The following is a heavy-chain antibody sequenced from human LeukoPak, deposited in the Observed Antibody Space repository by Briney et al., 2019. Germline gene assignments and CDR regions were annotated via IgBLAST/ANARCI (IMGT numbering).Heavy chain of an antibody. CDR3: ARDRRVVVPAAMRWFDP. V-gene: IGHV4-38-2*02. CDR2: IYYSGST. Sequence: SETLSLTCTVSGYSISSGYYWGWIRQPPGKGLEWIGSIYYSGSTYYNPSLKSRVTISVDTSKNQFSLKLSSVTAADTAVYYCARDRRVVVPAAMRWFDPWGQGTLVTVSS. CDR1: GYSISSGYY. D-gene: IGHD2-2*01. J-gene: IGHJ5*02.